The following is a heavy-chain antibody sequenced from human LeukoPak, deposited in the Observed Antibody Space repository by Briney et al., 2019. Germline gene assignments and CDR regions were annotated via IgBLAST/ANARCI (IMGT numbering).Heavy chain of an antibody. Sequence: GGSLRLSCAASGFTFSSYAMSWVRQAPGKGLEWVSYISSSGSTIYYADSVKGRFTISRDNAKNSLYLQMNSLRAEDTAVYYCAKLRILTGYYDWGQGTLVTVSS. CDR2: ISSSGSTI. CDR3: AKLRILTGYYD. J-gene: IGHJ4*02. V-gene: IGHV3-48*04. D-gene: IGHD3-9*01. CDR1: GFTFSSYA.